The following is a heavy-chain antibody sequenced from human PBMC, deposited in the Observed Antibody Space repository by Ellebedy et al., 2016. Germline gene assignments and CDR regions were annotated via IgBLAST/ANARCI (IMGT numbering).Heavy chain of an antibody. CDR3: ARSVTTPPEYYYYYYGMDV. CDR1: GGTFSSYA. J-gene: IGHJ6*02. Sequence: SVKVSCXASGGTFSSYAISWVRQAPGQGLEWMGGIIPIFGTANYAQKFQGRVTITADESTSTAYMELSSLRSEDTAVYYCARSVTTPPEYYYYYYGMDVWGQGTTVTVSS. V-gene: IGHV1-69*13. CDR2: IIPIFGTA. D-gene: IGHD4-11*01.